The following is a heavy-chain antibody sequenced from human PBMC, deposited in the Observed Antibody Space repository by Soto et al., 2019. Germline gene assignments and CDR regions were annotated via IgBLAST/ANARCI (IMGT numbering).Heavy chain of an antibody. D-gene: IGHD3-10*01. V-gene: IGHV3-23*01. J-gene: IGHJ4*02. CDR3: AKKVNSGPGSQYFDY. CDR1: GFTFSSYS. Sequence: GGSLRLSCVASGFTFSSYSMSWVRQAPGKGLEWVSGFRSGGDDGTTYYADSVKGRFTISRDNSKNTLFLQMNSLRAEDTAIYYCAKKVNSGPGSQYFDYWGQGTLVTVSS. CDR2: FRSGGDDGTT.